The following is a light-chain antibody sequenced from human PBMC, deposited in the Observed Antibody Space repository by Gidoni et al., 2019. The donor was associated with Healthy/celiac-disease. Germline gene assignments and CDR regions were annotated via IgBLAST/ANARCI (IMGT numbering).Light chain of an antibody. V-gene: IGKV3-11*01. CDR3: QQRSNWLF. CDR1: QSVSSY. J-gene: IGKJ4*01. CDR2: DAS. Sequence: EIVLTQPPATLSLSPGERATLSCRASQSVSSYLAWYQQKPGQAPRLLIYDASNRATGIPARFSGSGSGTDFTLTISSLEPEDFAVYYCQQRSNWLFFGGGTKVEIK.